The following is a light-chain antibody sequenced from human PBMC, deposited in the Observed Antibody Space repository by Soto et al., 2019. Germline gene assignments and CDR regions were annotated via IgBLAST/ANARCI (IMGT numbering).Light chain of an antibody. J-gene: IGLJ2*01. Sequence: QSVLTQPASVSGSPGQSITISCTGTSSDIGSNNLVSWYQQYPGKAPKLMIYEARKRPSGVSSRFSGSKSGYTASLTISGLQAEDEADYYCCSYAGSSTLVFGGGTKLTVL. V-gene: IGLV2-23*01. CDR2: EAR. CDR3: CSYAGSSTLV. CDR1: SSDIGSNNL.